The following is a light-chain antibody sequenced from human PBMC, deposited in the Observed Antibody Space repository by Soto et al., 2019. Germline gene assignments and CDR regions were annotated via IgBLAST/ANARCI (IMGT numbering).Light chain of an antibody. Sequence: EIVLPPSPATLSLPPGDRARLSCMASQSVSTFLAWYQKKPGQPPRLLIYDASNRTTGIPARFSGSGSGTDFTLTITSLEPEDSAVYYCQQRGNGPPITFGQGTRLEIK. CDR3: QQRGNGPPIT. J-gene: IGKJ5*01. CDR2: DAS. CDR1: QSVSTF. V-gene: IGKV3-11*01.